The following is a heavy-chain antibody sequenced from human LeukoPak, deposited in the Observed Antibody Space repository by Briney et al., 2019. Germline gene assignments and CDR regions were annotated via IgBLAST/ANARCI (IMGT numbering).Heavy chain of an antibody. CDR3: AKDGDVYYDFWSGYLDY. CDR2: IRYDGSNK. D-gene: IGHD3-3*01. V-gene: IGHV3-30*02. J-gene: IGHJ4*02. CDR1: GFTFSSYG. Sequence: GGSLRLSCAASGFTFSSYGMHWVRQALGKGLEWVAFIRYDGSNKYYADSVKGRFTISRDNSKNTLYLQMNSLRAEDTAVYYCAKDGDVYYDFWSGYLDYWGQGTLVTVSS.